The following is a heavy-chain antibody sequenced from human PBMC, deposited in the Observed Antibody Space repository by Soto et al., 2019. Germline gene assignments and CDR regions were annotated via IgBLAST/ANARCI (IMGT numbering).Heavy chain of an antibody. D-gene: IGHD3-10*01. Sequence: VASVKVSCKASGYSFTSYGISWVRQAPGQGLEWMGWISAYNGNKKYAQKLQGRVTMTTDTSTSTAYMELRSLRSDDTAVYYCARERKRVHGSGSYYKLSYYGMDVWGQGTTVTVSS. CDR1: GYSFTSYG. J-gene: IGHJ6*02. CDR3: ARERKRVHGSGSYYKLSYYGMDV. CDR2: ISAYNGNK. V-gene: IGHV1-18*01.